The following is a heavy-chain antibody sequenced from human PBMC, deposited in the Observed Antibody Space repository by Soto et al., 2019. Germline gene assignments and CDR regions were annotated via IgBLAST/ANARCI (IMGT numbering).Heavy chain of an antibody. CDR2: IYYSGST. CDR3: ARNTIFGVVILDGWFDP. V-gene: IGHV4-59*01. Sequence: PSETPSPTCTVSGGPISCYYWSWIRQPPGKGLEWIGYIYYSGSTNYNPSLKSRVTISVDTSKNQFSLKLSSVTAADTAVYYCARNTIFGVVILDGWFDPWGQGTLVTVSS. J-gene: IGHJ5*02. D-gene: IGHD3-3*01. CDR1: GGPISCYY.